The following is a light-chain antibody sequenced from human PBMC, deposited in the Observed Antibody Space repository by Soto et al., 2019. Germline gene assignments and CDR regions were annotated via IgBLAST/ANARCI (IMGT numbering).Light chain of an antibody. CDR1: QTISTW. CDR3: QQYSSNSA. CDR2: RAS. Sequence: DIQMTQSPSTLSASVGDRVTITCRASQTISTWLAWYQQKPGKAPKLLIHRASSLGTGVPSRFSGSGSGTEFTLTITSLQPDDFATYYCQQYSSNSAFGPGTKVDIK. V-gene: IGKV1-5*03. J-gene: IGKJ1*01.